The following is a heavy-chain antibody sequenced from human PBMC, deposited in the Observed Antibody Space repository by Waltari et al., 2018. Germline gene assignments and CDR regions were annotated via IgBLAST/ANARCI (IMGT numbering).Heavy chain of an antibody. CDR2: IWYDGRNK. Sequence: QVQLVESGGGVVQPGRSLRLSCAASGFTFSSYGMHWVRQAPGKGLEWVAGIWYDGRNKNDADAVKGRFTISRDNSKNTLYLQMNSRRAEDTAVYYCARDISSTSLDYWGQGTLVTVSS. CDR1: GFTFSSYG. V-gene: IGHV3-33*01. CDR3: ARDISSTSLDY. D-gene: IGHD2-2*01. J-gene: IGHJ4*02.